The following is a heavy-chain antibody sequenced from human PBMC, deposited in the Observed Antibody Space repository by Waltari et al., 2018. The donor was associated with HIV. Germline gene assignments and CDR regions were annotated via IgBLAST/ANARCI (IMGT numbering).Heavy chain of an antibody. CDR1: GFTLSSYE. CDR3: AATRYYYDSSGR. CDR2: ISDSGSTR. Sequence: EVQVVESGGGLVQPGGSLRLYCADSGFTLSSYEMNWVRQAPGKGLEWLSYISDSGSTRYYADSVKGRFTISRDNAKNSLYLQMNSLRAEDTAVYYCAATRYYYDSSGRWGQGTLVTVSS. D-gene: IGHD3-22*01. V-gene: IGHV3-48*03. J-gene: IGHJ4*02.